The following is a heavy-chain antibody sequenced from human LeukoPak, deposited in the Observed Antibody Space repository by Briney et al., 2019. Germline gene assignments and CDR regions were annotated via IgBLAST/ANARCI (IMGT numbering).Heavy chain of an antibody. CDR2: ISYDGSNK. CDR1: GFTFSSYA. D-gene: IGHD4-17*01. Sequence: GGSLRLSCAASGFTFSSYAMHWVRQAPGKGLEWVAVISYDGSNKYYADSVKGRLTISRDNSKNTLYLQMNSLRAEDTAVYYCARGSHDYGHWGQGTLVTVSP. CDR3: ARGSHDYGH. J-gene: IGHJ4*02. V-gene: IGHV3-30-3*01.